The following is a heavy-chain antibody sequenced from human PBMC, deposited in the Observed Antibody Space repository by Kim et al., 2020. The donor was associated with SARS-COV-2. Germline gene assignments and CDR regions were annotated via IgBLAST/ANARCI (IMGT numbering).Heavy chain of an antibody. D-gene: IGHD6-19*01. V-gene: IGHV3-48*03. CDR1: GFTFSSYE. Sequence: GGSLRLSCAASGFTFSSYEMNWVRQAPGKGLEWVSYISSSGSTIYYADSVKGRFTISRDNAKNSLYLQMNSLRAEDTAVYYCARDLRVLIPGYSSGWWGPYYYYGMDVWGQGTTVTVSS. CDR3: ARDLRVLIPGYSSGWWGPYYYYGMDV. CDR2: ISSSGSTI. J-gene: IGHJ6*02.